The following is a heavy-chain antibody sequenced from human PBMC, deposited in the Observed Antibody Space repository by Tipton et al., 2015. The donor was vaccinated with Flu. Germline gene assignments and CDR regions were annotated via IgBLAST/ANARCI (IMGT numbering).Heavy chain of an antibody. D-gene: IGHD2-2*01. J-gene: IGHJ6*02. CDR1: GFTISSYW. CDR3: ARGVRVPAAMVNYYGMDV. V-gene: IGHV3-7*01. Sequence: SLRLSCAASGFTISSYWMSWVRQAPGKGLEWVANIKQDGSEKYYVDSVKGRFTISRDNAKNSLYLQMNSLRAEDTAVYYCARGVRVPAAMVNYYGMDVWGQGTTVTVSS. CDR2: IKQDGSEK.